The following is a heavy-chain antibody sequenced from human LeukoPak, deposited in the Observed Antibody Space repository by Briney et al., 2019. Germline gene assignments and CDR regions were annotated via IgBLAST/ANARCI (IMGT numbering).Heavy chain of an antibody. CDR1: GGSISSYY. D-gene: IGHD2-21*02. J-gene: IGHJ4*02. Sequence: PSETLSLTCTVSGGSISSYYWSWIRQPPGKGLEWVSVIYSGGSTYYADSVKGRFTISRDNSKNTLYLQMNSLRAEDTAVYYCARDMVCGGDCYFDYWGQGTLVTVSS. CDR2: IYSGGST. V-gene: IGHV3-53*01. CDR3: ARDMVCGGDCYFDY.